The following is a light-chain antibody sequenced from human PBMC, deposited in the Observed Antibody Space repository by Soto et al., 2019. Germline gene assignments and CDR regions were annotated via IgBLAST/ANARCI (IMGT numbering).Light chain of an antibody. J-gene: IGLJ3*02. CDR1: SSNIGSHV. Sequence: QSVLTQPPSASGTPGQRVTISCSGSSSNIGSHVVYWYQQLAGTAPKLLMYNNNQRPSGVPDRFSGSKSGTSASLAISGLQSEDEADYYCAVWDDSLDGWVFGGGTTVTVL. CDR2: NNN. CDR3: AVWDDSLDGWV. V-gene: IGLV1-44*01.